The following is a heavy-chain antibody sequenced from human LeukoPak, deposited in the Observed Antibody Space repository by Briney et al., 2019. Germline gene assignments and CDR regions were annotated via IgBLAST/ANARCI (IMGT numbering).Heavy chain of an antibody. J-gene: IGHJ3*02. Sequence: SETLSLTCTVSGGSISSGDYYWSWIRQPPGKGLEWIGYIYHSGSTYYNPSLKSRVTISVDTSKNQFSLKLSSVTAADTAVYYCARESYYYGSGSYWNDAFDIWGQGTMVTASS. CDR2: IYHSGST. CDR3: ARESYYYGSGSYWNDAFDI. CDR1: GGSISSGDYY. D-gene: IGHD3-10*01. V-gene: IGHV4-30-4*08.